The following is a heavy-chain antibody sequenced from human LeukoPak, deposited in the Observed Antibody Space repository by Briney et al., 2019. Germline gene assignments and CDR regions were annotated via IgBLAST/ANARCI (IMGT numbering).Heavy chain of an antibody. D-gene: IGHD2-2*01. CDR1: GDIFNSYS. CDR2: IIPMFGSA. J-gene: IGHJ6*02. V-gene: IGHV1-69*05. CDR3: AREGRYCSSTSCYSYYYYGMDV. Sequence: SVKVSCKASGDIFNSYSISWVRQAPGQGLEWMGGIIPMFGSANYAQKFQGRVTITTDQSTTAAYMELSSLSSEDTAVYYCAREGRYCSSTSCYSYYYYGMDVWGQGTTVTVSS.